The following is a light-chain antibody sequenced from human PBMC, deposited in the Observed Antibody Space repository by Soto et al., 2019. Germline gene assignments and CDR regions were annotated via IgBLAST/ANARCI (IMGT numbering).Light chain of an antibody. V-gene: IGKV3-11*01. J-gene: IGKJ2*01. Sequence: EIVLTQSPATLSLSPGERATLSCRASQSVSSYLAWYQQKPGQAPRLLIYDASNRATGIPPRFSGSGSGTDFTLTISSLEPEDFAVYYCQQRSNWVTFGQGTKLEIK. CDR3: QQRSNWVT. CDR1: QSVSSY. CDR2: DAS.